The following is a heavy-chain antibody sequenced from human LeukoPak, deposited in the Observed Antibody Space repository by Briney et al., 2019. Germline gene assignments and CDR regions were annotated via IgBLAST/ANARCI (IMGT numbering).Heavy chain of an antibody. CDR3: AREHDYRVYYYYYYMDV. CDR1: GFTFSSYS. D-gene: IGHD4-11*01. V-gene: IGHV3-21*01. Sequence: PGGSLRLSCAASGFTFSSYSMNWVRQAPGKGLEWVSSISSSSYIYYADSVKGRFTISRDNAKNSLYLQMNSLRAEDTAVYYCAREHDYRVYYYYYYMDVWGKGTTVTVS. J-gene: IGHJ6*03. CDR2: ISSSSYI.